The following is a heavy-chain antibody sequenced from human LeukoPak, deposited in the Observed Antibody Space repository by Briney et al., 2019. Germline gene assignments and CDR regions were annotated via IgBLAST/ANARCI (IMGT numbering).Heavy chain of an antibody. CDR3: ARVLSSSGYLNFDY. CDR1: GFTFSSYS. Sequence: GGSLRLSCAASGFTFSSYSMNWVRQAPGKGLEWVPSISSSSSYIYYADSVKGRFTISRDNAKNSLYLQMNSLRAEDTAVYYCARVLSSSGYLNFDYWGQGTLVTVSS. V-gene: IGHV3-21*01. CDR2: ISSSSSYI. J-gene: IGHJ4*02. D-gene: IGHD3-22*01.